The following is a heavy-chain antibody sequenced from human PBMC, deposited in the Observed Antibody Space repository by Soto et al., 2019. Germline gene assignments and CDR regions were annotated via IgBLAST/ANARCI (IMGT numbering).Heavy chain of an antibody. CDR3: ARDPQAVAGTFWFDP. D-gene: IGHD6-19*01. CDR1: GGTFSSYA. J-gene: IGHJ5*02. Sequence: ASVKVSCKASGGTFSSYAISWVRQAPGQGLEWMGGIIPIFGTANYAQKFQGRVTITADESTSTAYMELSSLRSEDTAVYYCARDPQAVAGTFWFDPWGQGTLVTVSS. V-gene: IGHV1-69*13. CDR2: IIPIFGTA.